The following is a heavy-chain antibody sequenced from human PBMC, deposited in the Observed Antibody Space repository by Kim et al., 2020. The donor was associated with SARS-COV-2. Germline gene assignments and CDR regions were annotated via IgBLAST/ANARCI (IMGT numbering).Heavy chain of an antibody. V-gene: IGHV3-11*01. J-gene: IGHJ3*02. Sequence: GGSLRLSCEASGFTFSDFYMAWIRQAPGKGLEWISYISGGGGAVRYADSVRGRFSISRGNSKRAVHLQMDSLRVEDTAVYYCARGGPYSGYDRTYDIWG. CDR3: ARGGPYSGYDRTYDI. CDR2: ISGGGGAV. CDR1: GFTFSDFY. D-gene: IGHD5-12*01.